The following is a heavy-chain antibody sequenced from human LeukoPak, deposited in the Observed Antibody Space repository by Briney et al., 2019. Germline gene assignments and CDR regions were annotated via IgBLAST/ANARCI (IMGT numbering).Heavy chain of an antibody. CDR3: ARDLGYSYGNGFDP. D-gene: IGHD5-18*01. V-gene: IGHV1-18*01. Sequence: ASVKVSCXASGYTFTSYGISWVRQARGQGLEWMAWISAYNGNTNYAQKLQGRVTMTTDTSTSTAYMELRSLRSDDTAVYYCARDLGYSYGNGFDPWGQGTLVTVSS. CDR2: ISAYNGNT. CDR1: GYTFTSYG. J-gene: IGHJ5*02.